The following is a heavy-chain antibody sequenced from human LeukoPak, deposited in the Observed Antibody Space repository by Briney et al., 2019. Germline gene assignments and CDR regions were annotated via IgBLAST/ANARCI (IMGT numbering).Heavy chain of an antibody. D-gene: IGHD5-24*01. CDR3: ARDDGYSTFDF. CDR1: GGSIGHFY. CDR2: VYHSGDT. Sequence: ASETLSLTCSVSGGSIGHFYWSWIRQPPGRGLEWIGNVYHSGDTKYSPSLQSRVTTLVDTSQNQISLDLRSVTAADTALYYCARDDGYSTFDFWGLGTLVTVSS. V-gene: IGHV4-59*01. J-gene: IGHJ4*02.